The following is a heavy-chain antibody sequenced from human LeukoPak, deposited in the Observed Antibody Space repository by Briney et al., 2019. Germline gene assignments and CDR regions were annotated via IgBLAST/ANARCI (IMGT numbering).Heavy chain of an antibody. D-gene: IGHD6-19*01. CDR3: ARGLAVAPDAFDI. J-gene: IGHJ3*02. V-gene: IGHV4-61*02. Sequence: SETLSLTCTVSGGSISSGSYYWSWIRQPAGKGLEWIGRIYSSGSTNYNPSLKSRVTMSVDTSKNQFSLKLSSVTAADTAVYYCARGLAVAPDAFDIWGQGTMVTVSP. CDR2: IYSSGST. CDR1: GGSISSGSYY.